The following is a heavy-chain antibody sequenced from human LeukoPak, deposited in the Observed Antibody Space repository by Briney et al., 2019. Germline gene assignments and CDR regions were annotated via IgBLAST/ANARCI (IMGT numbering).Heavy chain of an antibody. CDR1: GFTFSSYA. V-gene: IGHV3-30*04. CDR2: ISDTGTNK. D-gene: IGHD3-10*01. CDR3: ARDWNYYGIFDY. Sequence: PGGSLRLSCAASGFTFSSYALHWVRQPPGKGLEWVGVISDTGTNKYYADSVKGRFTISRDNSKNTLYLQVNSLRAEDTAVYYCARDWNYYGIFDYWGQGTLVTDSS. J-gene: IGHJ4*02.